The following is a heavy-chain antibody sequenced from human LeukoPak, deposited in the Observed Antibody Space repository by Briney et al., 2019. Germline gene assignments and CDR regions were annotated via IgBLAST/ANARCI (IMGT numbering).Heavy chain of an antibody. CDR3: ASNYDSSGYPDAFDI. CDR2: IYPGDSDT. V-gene: IGHV5-51*01. D-gene: IGHD3-22*01. Sequence: GESLKISCKGSGYSFTSYWFGWVRQMPGKGLEWMGIIYPGDSDTRYSPSFQGQVTISADKSISTAYLQWSSLKASDTAMYYCASNYDSSGYPDAFDIWGQGTMVTVSS. J-gene: IGHJ3*02. CDR1: GYSFTSYW.